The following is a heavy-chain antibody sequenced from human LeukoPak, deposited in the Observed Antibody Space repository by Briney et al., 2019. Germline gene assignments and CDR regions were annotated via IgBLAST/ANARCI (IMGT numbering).Heavy chain of an antibody. J-gene: IGHJ4*02. CDR1: GGSFSGYY. Sequence: PSETLSLTCAVYGGSFSGYYWSWIRQPPGKGLEWIGEINHSGSTNYNPSLKSRVTISVDTSKNQFSLKLSSETAADTAVYYCARVEIAVSLRFDYWGQGTLVTVSS. V-gene: IGHV4-34*01. CDR2: INHSGST. CDR3: ARVEIAVSLRFDY. D-gene: IGHD5-24*01.